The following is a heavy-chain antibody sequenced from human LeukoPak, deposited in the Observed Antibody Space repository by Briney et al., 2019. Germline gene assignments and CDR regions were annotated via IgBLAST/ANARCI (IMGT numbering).Heavy chain of an antibody. D-gene: IGHD3-22*01. CDR2: ISSSSSYI. V-gene: IGHV3-21*01. CDR1: GFTFSSYW. CDR3: AGYASSGRRDALDI. Sequence: GGSLRLSCAASGFTFSSYWMSWVRQAPGKGLEWVSSISSSSSYIYYADSVKGRFTISRDNAKNSLYLQMNSLRAEDTALYYCAGYASSGRRDALDIWGQGTMVTVSS. J-gene: IGHJ3*02.